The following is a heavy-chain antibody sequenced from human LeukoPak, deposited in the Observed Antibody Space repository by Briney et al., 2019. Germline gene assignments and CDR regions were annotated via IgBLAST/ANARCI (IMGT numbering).Heavy chain of an antibody. CDR2: INHSGST. D-gene: IGHD3-3*01. Sequence: SETLSLTCAVYGGSFSGYYWSWIRQPPGKGLEWIGEINHSGSTNHNPSLKSRVTISVDTSKNQFSLKLSSVTAADTAVYYCARRFFGGIYYGMDVWGQGTTVTVSS. J-gene: IGHJ6*02. CDR1: GGSFSGYY. V-gene: IGHV4-34*01. CDR3: ARRFFGGIYYGMDV.